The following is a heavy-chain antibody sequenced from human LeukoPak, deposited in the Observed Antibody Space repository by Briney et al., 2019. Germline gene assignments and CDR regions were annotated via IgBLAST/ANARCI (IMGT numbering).Heavy chain of an antibody. D-gene: IGHD3-3*01. CDR3: AKPRTHKTGRFLEWLEADY. J-gene: IGHJ4*02. CDR1: GFTFSNYD. CDR2: IRYDGSNK. V-gene: IGHV3-30*02. Sequence: GGSLRLSCAASGFTFSNYDMHWVRQAPGKGLEWVAFIRYDGSNKYYADSVKGRFTISRDNSKNTLYLQMNSLRAEDTAVYYCAKPRTHKTGRFLEWLEADYWGQGTLVTVSS.